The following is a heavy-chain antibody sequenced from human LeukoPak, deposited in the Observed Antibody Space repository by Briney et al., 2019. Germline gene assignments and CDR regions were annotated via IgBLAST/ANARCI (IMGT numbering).Heavy chain of an antibody. CDR3: AKGIGSAWRAGDY. D-gene: IGHD6-19*01. CDR1: GFTFSSFA. CDR2: ISGGGGST. Sequence: PGGSLRLSCAASGFTFSSFAMSWVRQAPGKGLEWVPSISGGGGSTYYADSVKGRFTISRDNSKNTLHLQMNSLRADDTAVYYCAKGIGSAWRAGDYWGQGTLVTVSS. V-gene: IGHV3-23*01. J-gene: IGHJ4*02.